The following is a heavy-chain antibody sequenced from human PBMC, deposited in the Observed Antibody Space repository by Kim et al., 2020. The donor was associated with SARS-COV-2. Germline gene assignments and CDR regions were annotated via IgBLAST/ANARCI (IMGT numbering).Heavy chain of an antibody. Sequence: ASVKVSCKASGYTFTSYAMHWVRQAPGQRLEWMGWINAGNGNTKYSQKFQGRVTITRDTSASTAYMELSSLRSEDTAVYYCARESRVGATRGAVSGYFDLWGRGTLVTVSS. D-gene: IGHD1-26*01. V-gene: IGHV1-3*01. J-gene: IGHJ2*01. CDR1: GYTFTSYA. CDR2: INAGNGNT. CDR3: ARESRVGATRGAVSGYFDL.